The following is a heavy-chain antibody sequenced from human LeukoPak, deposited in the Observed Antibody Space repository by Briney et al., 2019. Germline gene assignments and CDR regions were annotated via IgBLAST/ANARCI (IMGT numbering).Heavy chain of an antibody. V-gene: IGHV4-38-2*02. CDR1: GYSISSGYY. CDR3: ARGGELLSGFYY. Sequence: SETLSLTCSVSGYSISSGYYWGWIRQPPGKGPEWIGSIYHSGSTYYNPSLKSRVTISRDTSKNHFSLRLSSATAADTALYYCARGGELLSGFYYWGQGTLVAVSS. J-gene: IGHJ4*02. CDR2: IYHSGST. D-gene: IGHD1-7*01.